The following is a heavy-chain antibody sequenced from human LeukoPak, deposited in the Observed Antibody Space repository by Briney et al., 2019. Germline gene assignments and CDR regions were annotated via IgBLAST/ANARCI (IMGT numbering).Heavy chain of an antibody. CDR3: ARIGGWYVSGQYWFDP. CDR1: GGTFSSYA. D-gene: IGHD6-19*01. CDR2: IIPILGTA. Sequence: ASVKVSCKASGGTFSSYAISWVRQAPGQGLEWMGGIIPILGTANYAQKFQGRVTITADESTSTAYMELSSLRSEDTAVYYCARIGGWYVSGQYWFDPWGKGTLVTVSS. J-gene: IGHJ5*02. V-gene: IGHV1-69*13.